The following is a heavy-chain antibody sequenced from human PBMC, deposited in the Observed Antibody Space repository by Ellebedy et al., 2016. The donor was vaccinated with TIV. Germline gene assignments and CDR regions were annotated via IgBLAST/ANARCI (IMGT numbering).Heavy chain of an antibody. Sequence: MPSETLSLTCTVSGGSVSGYYWSWIRQPPGQALEWIGYVYYTGNTNYNPSLKGRVTFSVDTPKNQFSLRLTPVTAADTALYFCARVHPGSGSPLDSWGQGILVTVS. CDR1: GGSVSGYY. CDR3: ARVHPGSGSPLDS. CDR2: VYYTGNT. D-gene: IGHD3-10*01. J-gene: IGHJ4*02. V-gene: IGHV4-59*02.